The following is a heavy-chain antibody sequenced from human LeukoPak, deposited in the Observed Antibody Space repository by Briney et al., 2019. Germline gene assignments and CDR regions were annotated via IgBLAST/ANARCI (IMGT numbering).Heavy chain of an antibody. D-gene: IGHD6-19*01. J-gene: IGHJ1*01. CDR2: IYYSGST. V-gene: IGHV4-59*01. CDR3: ARDGSSGWYGAFQH. Sequence: SETLSLTCTVSGGSISSYYWSWIRQPPGKALEWLGYIYYSGSTNYNPSLKSRVTISVDTSKDQFSLKLSSVTAADTAVYYCARDGSSGWYGAFQHWGQGTLVTVSS. CDR1: GGSISSYY.